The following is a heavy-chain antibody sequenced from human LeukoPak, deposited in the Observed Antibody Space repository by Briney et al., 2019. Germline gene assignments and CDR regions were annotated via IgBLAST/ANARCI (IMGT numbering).Heavy chain of an antibody. CDR1: GFTFSTHA. J-gene: IGHJ3*02. CDR2: VWSDGRNK. D-gene: IGHD6-13*01. Sequence: GGSLRLSCAASGFTFSTHAMHWVRQAPGMGLEWVAFVWSDGRNKYYADSAKGRFIISRDNSDNTLFLQMNSLRAEDTAVYYCSRDGSGSSWSAFDIWGQGTRVTVSS. CDR3: SRDGSGSSWSAFDI. V-gene: IGHV3-33*02.